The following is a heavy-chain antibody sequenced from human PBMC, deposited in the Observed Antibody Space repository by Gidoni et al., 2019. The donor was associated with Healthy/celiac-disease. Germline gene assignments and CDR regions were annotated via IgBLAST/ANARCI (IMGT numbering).Heavy chain of an antibody. D-gene: IGHD1-26*01. CDR3: ARGAGATGIDY. J-gene: IGHJ4*02. CDR2: IYYSGST. V-gene: IGHV4-59*08. Sequence: QVQLQESGPGLVKPSETLSLTCTVSGGSISSYYWSWIRQPPGKGLEWIGYIYYSGSTNYNPSLKSRVTISVDTSKNQFSLKLSSVTAADTAVYYCARGAGATGIDYWGQGTLVTVSS. CDR1: GGSISSYY.